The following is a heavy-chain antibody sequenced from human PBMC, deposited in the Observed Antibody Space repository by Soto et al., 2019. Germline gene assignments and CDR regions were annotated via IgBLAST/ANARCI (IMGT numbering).Heavy chain of an antibody. V-gene: IGHV3-30-3*01. CDR2: ISYDGSNK. J-gene: IGHJ3*02. Sequence: PGGSLRLSCAASGFTFSSYAMHWVRQAPGKGPEWVAVISYDGSNKYYADSVKGRFTISRDNSKNTLYLQMNSLRAEDTAVYYCATQQMGITRAFDIWGQGTMVTVSS. CDR1: GFTFSSYA. D-gene: IGHD7-27*01. CDR3: ATQQMGITRAFDI.